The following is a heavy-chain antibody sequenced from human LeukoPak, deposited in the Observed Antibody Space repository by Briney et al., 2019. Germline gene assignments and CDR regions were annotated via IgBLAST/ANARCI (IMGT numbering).Heavy chain of an antibody. CDR2: ISKSGDRT. CDR1: GFTFSSYA. J-gene: IGHJ6*02. V-gene: IGHV3-23*01. CDR3: AKGQRPQECGGDCDIPYYYVMDV. Sequence: GGSLRLSCAASGFTFSSYAVSWVRQAPGKGLEWVSSISKSGDRTYYADSVKGRFTISRDNSKNTLYLQMSNLRADDTAVYYCAKGQRPQECGGDCDIPYYYVMDVWGQGTTVTVSS. D-gene: IGHD2-21*02.